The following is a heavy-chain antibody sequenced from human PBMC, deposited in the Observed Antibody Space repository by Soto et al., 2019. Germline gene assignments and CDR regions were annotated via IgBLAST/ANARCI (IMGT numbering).Heavy chain of an antibody. CDR3: ARDRELYLDAFDI. J-gene: IGHJ3*02. CDR1: GFTFSSYS. CDR2: ISSSSSYI. D-gene: IGHD3-10*01. Sequence: PGGSLRLSCAASGFTFSSYSMNWVRQAPGKGLEWVSSISSSSSYIYYADSVKGRFTISRDNAKNSLYLQMNSLRAEDTAVYYCARDRELYLDAFDIWGQGTMVTVSS. V-gene: IGHV3-21*01.